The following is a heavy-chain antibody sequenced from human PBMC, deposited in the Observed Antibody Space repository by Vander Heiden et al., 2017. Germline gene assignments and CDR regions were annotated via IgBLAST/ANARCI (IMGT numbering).Heavy chain of an antibody. Sequence: EVQLVESGGGLVKPGGSLRLSCSASGFTFSSYSMNWGLQAPGKGLEWVSSISSSSSYIYDADSVKGRFTISRDNAKNSLYLQMNRLRAEDTAVYYCARTSGRGGMDVWGQGTTVTVSS. V-gene: IGHV3-21*01. CDR1: GFTFSSYS. CDR2: ISSSSSYI. J-gene: IGHJ6*02. CDR3: ARTSGRGGMDV.